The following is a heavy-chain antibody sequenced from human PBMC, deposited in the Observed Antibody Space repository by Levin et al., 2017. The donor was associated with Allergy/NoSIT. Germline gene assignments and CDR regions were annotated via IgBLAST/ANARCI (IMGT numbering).Heavy chain of an antibody. J-gene: IGHJ6*02. Sequence: GGSLRLSCSASRFTFSSYAMHWVRQAPGKGLEWVALITSDGFNKYYADSVKGRFTISRDNSKNTLYLQMISPRVEDTAVYHCAREATVSRPAYGMDVWGQGTTVTVSS. D-gene: IGHD4-17*01. CDR1: RFTFSSYA. CDR3: AREATVSRPAYGMDV. V-gene: IGHV3-30*04. CDR2: ITSDGFNK.